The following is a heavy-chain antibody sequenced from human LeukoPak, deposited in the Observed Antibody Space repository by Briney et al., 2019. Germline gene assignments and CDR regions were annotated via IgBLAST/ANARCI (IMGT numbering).Heavy chain of an antibody. Sequence: QSGGSLRLSCEASGFIASSNYMSWVRQAPGKGLECVSVIYGGGNTYYADSVKGRFTISRDNSKNTLYLQMNSLRAEDTAVYYCARVGGTLADFWGQGTLVTVSS. D-gene: IGHD1-14*01. V-gene: IGHV3-66*01. CDR3: ARVGGTLADF. J-gene: IGHJ4*02. CDR2: IYGGGNT. CDR1: GFIASSNY.